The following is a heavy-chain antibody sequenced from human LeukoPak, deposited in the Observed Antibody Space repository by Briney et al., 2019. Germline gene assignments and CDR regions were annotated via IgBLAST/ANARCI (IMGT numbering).Heavy chain of an antibody. CDR2: INHSGST. CDR1: GGSFSGYY. Sequence: PSETLSLTCAVYGGSFSGYYWSWIRQPPGKGLEWIGEINHSGSTNFNPSLKSRVTISVDTSKNQFSLKLSSVTAADTAVYYCASGPRRDWFDPWGQGTLVTVSS. V-gene: IGHV4-34*01. J-gene: IGHJ5*02. CDR3: ASGPRRDWFDP.